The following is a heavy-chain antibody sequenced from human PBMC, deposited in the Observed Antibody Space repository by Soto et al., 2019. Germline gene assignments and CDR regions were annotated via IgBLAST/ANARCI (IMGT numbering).Heavy chain of an antibody. V-gene: IGHV4-59*08. CDR1: GGSISSYY. D-gene: IGHD5-12*01. J-gene: IGHJ3*02. CDR2: IYYSGST. CDR3: AKRYSGYDDAFDI. Sequence: QVQLQESGPGLVKPSETLSLTCTVSGGSISSYYWSWIRQPPGKGLEWITYIYYSGSTNYNPSLKSRVTISVDTSKNQSSLKLSSVTAADTAVYYCAKRYSGYDDAFDIWGQGTTVTVSS.